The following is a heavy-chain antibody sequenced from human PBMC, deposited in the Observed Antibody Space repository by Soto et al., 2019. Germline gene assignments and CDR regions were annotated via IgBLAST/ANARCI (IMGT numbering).Heavy chain of an antibody. CDR1: GGSISSGGYY. D-gene: IGHD4-17*01. CDR2: IYYSGST. J-gene: IGHJ4*02. CDR3: ARSPEATVTAFDY. V-gene: IGHV4-31*03. Sequence: QVQLQESGPGLVKPSQTLSLTCTVSGGSISSGGYYWSWIRQHPGKGLEWIGYIYYSGSTYYTPSLTRRVTISVDTSKTQCSRKLSSVTAAGTAVYYCARSPEATVTAFDYWGQGTLGTVSS.